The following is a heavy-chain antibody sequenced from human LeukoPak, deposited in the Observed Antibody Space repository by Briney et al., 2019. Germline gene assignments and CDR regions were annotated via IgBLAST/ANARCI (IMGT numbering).Heavy chain of an antibody. CDR2: INPNSGGT. D-gene: IGHD3-9*01. Sequence: ASVKVSCKASGYTFTGYYMHWVRQAPGQGLEWMGWINPNSGGTNYAQKFQGRVTMTRDTSISTAYMELSRLRSDDTAVYYCARDLYDILTGYYWFDPWGQGTLVTASS. J-gene: IGHJ5*02. V-gene: IGHV1-2*02. CDR1: GYTFTGYY. CDR3: ARDLYDILTGYYWFDP.